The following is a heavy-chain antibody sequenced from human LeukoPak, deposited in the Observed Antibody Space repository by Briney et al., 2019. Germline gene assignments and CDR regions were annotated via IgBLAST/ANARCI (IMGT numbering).Heavy chain of an antibody. D-gene: IGHD3-10*01. CDR2: IYYSGST. V-gene: IGHV4-30-4*01. J-gene: IGHJ5*02. CDR3: ARGRHYGSGSYFDP. Sequence: SETLSLTCTVSGGSISSGDYYWSWIRQPPGKGLEWIGYIYYSGSTYYNPSLKSRVTISVDTSKNQFPLKLSSVTAADTAVYYCARGRHYGSGSYFDPWGQGTLVTVSS. CDR1: GGSISSGDYY.